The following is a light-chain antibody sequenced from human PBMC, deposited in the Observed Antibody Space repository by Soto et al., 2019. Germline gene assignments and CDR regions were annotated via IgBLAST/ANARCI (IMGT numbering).Light chain of an antibody. CDR2: VTS. J-gene: IGKJ5*01. V-gene: IGKV1-17*01. CDR3: LQHNSFPPIT. CDR1: QGIRTD. Sequence: DIQMTQSPSSLSASVGDRVTITCRASQGIRTDLGWYQEKLGRAPKRLIYVTSSLQSGVPFRFSGSGSGTEFTLTISSLQPEDFATYFCLQHNSFPPITFGQGTRLEIK.